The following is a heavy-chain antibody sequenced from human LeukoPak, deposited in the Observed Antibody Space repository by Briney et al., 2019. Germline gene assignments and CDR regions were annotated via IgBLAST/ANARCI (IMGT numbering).Heavy chain of an antibody. J-gene: IGHJ5*02. CDR3: ARVGNYRFDP. CDR2: IYSGDST. Sequence: GGSLRLSCAASGFTVSSNYMSWVRQAPGKGLEWVSIIYSGDSTNDADSVKGRFTISRDNSKNTLYLQMNSLRVEDTAVYYCARVGNYRFDPWGLGTLVTVSS. CDR1: GFTVSSNY. V-gene: IGHV3-66*01. D-gene: IGHD1-1*01.